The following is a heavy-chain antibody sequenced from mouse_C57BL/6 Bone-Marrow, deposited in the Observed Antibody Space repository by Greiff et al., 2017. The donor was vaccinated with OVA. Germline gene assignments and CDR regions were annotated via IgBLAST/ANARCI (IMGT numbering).Heavy chain of an antibody. CDR1: GYTFTSYW. V-gene: IGHV1-64*01. CDR2: IHPNSGST. CDR3: ARGSYCYFFDY. Sequence: QVQLQQPGAELVKPGASVKLSCKASGYTFTSYWMHWVKQRPGQGLEWIGMIHPNSGSTNYNEKFKSKATLTVDKSSITAYMKLSSLASAASAVYYCARGSYCYFFDYWGQGTTLTVSA. D-gene: IGHD2-12*01. J-gene: IGHJ2*01.